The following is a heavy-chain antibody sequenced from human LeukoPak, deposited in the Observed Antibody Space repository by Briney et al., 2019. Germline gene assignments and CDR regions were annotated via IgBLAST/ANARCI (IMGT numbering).Heavy chain of an antibody. CDR1: GYTFTSYD. CDR2: MNPNSGDT. J-gene: IGHJ4*02. D-gene: IGHD3-10*01. V-gene: IGHV1-8*01. CDR3: TRGSFGSGSYNDY. Sequence: ASVKVSCKASGYTFTSYDINWVRQATGQGLEWMGWMNPNSGDTAYVQKFQGRVTMTRDTSINTAYMEVSSLRSKDTAVYYCTRGSFGSGSYNDYWGQGTLVTVSS.